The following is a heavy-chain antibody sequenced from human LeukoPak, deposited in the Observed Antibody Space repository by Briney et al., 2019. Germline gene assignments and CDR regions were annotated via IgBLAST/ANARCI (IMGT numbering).Heavy chain of an antibody. CDR2: IIPIFGTA. Sequence: SVKVSCKASGGTFSSYAISWVRQAPGQGLEWMGGIIPIFGTANYAQKFQGRVTITADKSTSTAYMELSSLRSEDTAVYYCARGPIVVVPAALVKNWFDPWGQGTLVTVSS. V-gene: IGHV1-69*06. CDR1: GGTFSSYA. CDR3: ARGPIVVVPAALVKNWFDP. D-gene: IGHD2-2*01. J-gene: IGHJ5*02.